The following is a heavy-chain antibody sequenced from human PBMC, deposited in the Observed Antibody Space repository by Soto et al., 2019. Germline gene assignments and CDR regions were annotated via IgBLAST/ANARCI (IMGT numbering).Heavy chain of an antibody. CDR1: GFTFSDYY. CDR2: IISSGSTI. J-gene: IGHJ6*02. Sequence: QVQLVESGGGLAKPGGPLSLSCAASGFTFSDYYMGWIPQAPGKGLEWVSDIISSGSTIYYADSVKGRFTISRDNAKNSLYLQMNSLRAEDTAVYYCARVNGHYYYGMDVWGQGTTVTVSS. CDR3: ARVNGHYYYGMDV. V-gene: IGHV3-11*01. D-gene: IGHD1-1*01.